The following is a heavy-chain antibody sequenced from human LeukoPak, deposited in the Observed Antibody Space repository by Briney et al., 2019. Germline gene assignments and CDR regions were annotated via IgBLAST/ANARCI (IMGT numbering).Heavy chain of an antibody. J-gene: IGHJ4*02. CDR3: ARVGGRSIAARPLDY. Sequence: GGSLRLSCAASGFTLSSYWMSWVRQAPGKGLEWVANIKQDGSEKCYVDSVKGRFTISRDNAKNSLYLQMNSLRAEDTAVYYCARVGGRSIAARPLDYWGQGTLVTVSS. CDR2: IKQDGSEK. D-gene: IGHD6-6*01. CDR1: GFTLSSYW. V-gene: IGHV3-7*01.